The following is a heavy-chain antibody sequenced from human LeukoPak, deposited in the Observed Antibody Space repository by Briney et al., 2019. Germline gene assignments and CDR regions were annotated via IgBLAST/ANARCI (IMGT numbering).Heavy chain of an antibody. CDR3: ARVLEAATFDP. D-gene: IGHD2-15*01. CDR2: ITHSGIST. Sequence: GGSLRLSCAASGFTLRSFAMSWVRQVPGKGLEWISTITHSGISTYYADSVKGRFTISRDNAKKSLYLQMNSLRADDTAVYYCARVLEAATFDPWGQGTLVTVSS. J-gene: IGHJ5*02. V-gene: IGHV3-23*01. CDR1: GFTLRSFA.